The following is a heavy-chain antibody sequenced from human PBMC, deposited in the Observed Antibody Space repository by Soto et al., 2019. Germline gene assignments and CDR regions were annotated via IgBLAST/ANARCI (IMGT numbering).Heavy chain of an antibody. Sequence: QVQLVQSGAEVKKPGSSVKVSCKASGGTFSSYAISWVRQAPGQGLEWMGGIIPIFGTANYAQKFQGRVTITADKSTSTAYMELSSLRSEDTAVYYCARGSHYYDSSGYYRPYYYYYGMDVWGQGTTVTVSS. D-gene: IGHD3-22*01. J-gene: IGHJ6*02. CDR2: IIPIFGTA. V-gene: IGHV1-69*06. CDR1: GGTFSSYA. CDR3: ARGSHYYDSSGYYRPYYYYYGMDV.